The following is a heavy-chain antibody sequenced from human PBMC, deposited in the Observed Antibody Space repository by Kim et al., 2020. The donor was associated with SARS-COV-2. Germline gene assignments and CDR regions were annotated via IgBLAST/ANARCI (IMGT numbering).Heavy chain of an antibody. CDR3: AREGGRYSSEIYGMDV. D-gene: IGHD6-25*01. V-gene: IGHV1-69*01. Sequence: KFQGRVTITADEATSTAYMELSSLRSEDTAVYYCAREGGRYSSEIYGMDVWGQGTTVTVSS. J-gene: IGHJ6*02.